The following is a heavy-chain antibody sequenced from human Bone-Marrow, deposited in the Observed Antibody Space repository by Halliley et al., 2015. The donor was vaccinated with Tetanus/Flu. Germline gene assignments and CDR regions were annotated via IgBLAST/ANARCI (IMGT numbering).Heavy chain of an antibody. CDR2: PGDSDT. Sequence: PGDSDTTYSPSFQGQVTMSDDKSISTAYLQWSSLKASDTAMYYCARHYYYDSGDYYKGRFSFDYWGQGTLVTVSS. CDR3: ARHYYYDSGDYYKGRFSFDY. J-gene: IGHJ4*02. V-gene: IGHV5-51*01. D-gene: IGHD3-10*01.